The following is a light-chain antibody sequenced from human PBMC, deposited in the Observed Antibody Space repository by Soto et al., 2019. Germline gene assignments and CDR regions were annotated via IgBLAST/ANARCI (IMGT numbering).Light chain of an antibody. CDR3: QQYNSYSWT. CDR2: KAS. V-gene: IGKV1-5*03. CDR1: QSLNNW. Sequence: DIQMTQFPSTLSASVGDRVTITCRASQSLNNWLAWYQQKPGNAPKLLIYKASNLESGVPSRFSGSGSGTDFTLTISSLQPDDLATYYCQQYNSYSWTFGQGTKVEIK. J-gene: IGKJ1*01.